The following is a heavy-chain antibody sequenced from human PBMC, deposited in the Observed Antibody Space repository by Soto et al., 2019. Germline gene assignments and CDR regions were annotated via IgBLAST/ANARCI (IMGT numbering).Heavy chain of an antibody. D-gene: IGHD2-15*01. J-gene: IGHJ4*02. V-gene: IGHV4-39*02. Sequence: QLQLQESGPGLVKPSETLSLTCTVSGGSITSNFFYWAWIRRPPGKGLEWIGSIYGDGSTYYSPSLKSRVTISLDTSNNRFSLKLSSVTAADTAVYFCGKVLIGATRHTDVDSWGQGTLVTVSS. CDR3: GKVLIGATRHTDVDS. CDR1: GGSITSNFFY. CDR2: IYGDGST.